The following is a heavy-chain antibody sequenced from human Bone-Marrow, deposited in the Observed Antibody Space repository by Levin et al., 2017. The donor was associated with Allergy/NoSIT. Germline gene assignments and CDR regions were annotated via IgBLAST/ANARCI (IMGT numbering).Heavy chain of an antibody. CDR3: ERDPATVTYFYYCGMDV. Sequence: ASVKVSCKASGYTFVSYGISWVRQAPGQGLEWMGWISANSGHTNYTQKFQGRLTMTTDTSTSTAYMELRSLSSDDAGVYYCERDPATVTYFYYCGMDVWGQGTTVTVSS. J-gene: IGHJ6*02. V-gene: IGHV1-18*01. CDR1: GYTFVSYG. D-gene: IGHD4-11*01. CDR2: ISANSGHT.